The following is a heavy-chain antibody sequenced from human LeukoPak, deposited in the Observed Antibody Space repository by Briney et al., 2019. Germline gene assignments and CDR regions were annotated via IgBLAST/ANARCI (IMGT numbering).Heavy chain of an antibody. Sequence: GGSLRLSCAASGFVFSNFGMHWVRQGPGEGLKSVSGISSNGGSTYYSNSVAGRFTISRDNSKNTLYLQMGSLRSEDTAVYYCARVVRLYGSGSYYRSMLGYWGQGTLVTVSS. J-gene: IGHJ4*02. D-gene: IGHD3-10*01. CDR3: ARVVRLYGSGSYYRSMLGY. CDR1: GFVFSNFG. CDR2: ISSNGGST. V-gene: IGHV3-64*01.